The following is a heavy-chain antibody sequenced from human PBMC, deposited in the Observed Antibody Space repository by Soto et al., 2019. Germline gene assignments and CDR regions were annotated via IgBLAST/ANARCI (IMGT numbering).Heavy chain of an antibody. D-gene: IGHD2-21*01. V-gene: IGHV3-15*01. CDR2: IKSKTDGGTT. Sequence: WVSLRLSCAAAGLTVSSNYMSWVRQATGKGLEWVGRIKSKTDGGTTDYAAPVKGRFTISRDDSKNTLYLQMNSLKTEDTAVYYCSPLGDSAYYYYYGMDVWGQGTTVTVSS. CDR3: SPLGDSAYYYYYGMDV. J-gene: IGHJ6*02. CDR1: GLTVSSNY.